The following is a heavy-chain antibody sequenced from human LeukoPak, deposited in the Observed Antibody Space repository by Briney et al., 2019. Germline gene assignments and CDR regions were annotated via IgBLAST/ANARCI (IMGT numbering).Heavy chain of an antibody. D-gene: IGHD6-6*01. J-gene: IGHJ4*02. Sequence: PSETLSLTCTVSGGSISSGGYYWSWIRQHPGQGLEWIGYIYYSGSTYYNPSLKSRVTISVDTSKNQFSLKLSSVTAADTAVYYCARADSSGSDYWGQGTLVTVSS. CDR1: GGSISSGGYY. CDR3: ARADSSGSDY. CDR2: IYYSGST. V-gene: IGHV4-31*03.